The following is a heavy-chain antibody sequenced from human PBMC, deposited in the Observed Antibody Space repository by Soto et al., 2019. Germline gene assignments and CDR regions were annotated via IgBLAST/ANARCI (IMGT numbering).Heavy chain of an antibody. Sequence: PXESLKTAREGSVDGFTSYLRGWVRQMPGKGLEWMGIIYPGDSDTRYSPSLQGQVTISADKSISTAYLQWSRLKASDTAMYYCAGTSIAGYYYYGMDVWGQGTTVTVSS. CDR1: VDGFTSYL. CDR3: AGTSIAGYYYYGMDV. D-gene: IGHD6-6*01. CDR2: IYPGDSDT. J-gene: IGHJ6*02. V-gene: IGHV5-51*01.